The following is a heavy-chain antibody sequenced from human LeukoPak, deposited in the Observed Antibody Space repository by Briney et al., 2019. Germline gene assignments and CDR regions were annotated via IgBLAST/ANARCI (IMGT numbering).Heavy chain of an antibody. Sequence: PGGSLRLSCAASGFTFSSYSMNWVRQAPGKGLEWVSSISSSSSYIYYADSVKGRFTISRDNAKNSLYLQMNSLRAEDMAVYYCARVKVGTTYWFDPWGQGTLVTVSS. J-gene: IGHJ5*02. CDR3: ARVKVGTTYWFDP. D-gene: IGHD1-26*01. CDR2: ISSSSSYI. CDR1: GFTFSSYS. V-gene: IGHV3-21*01.